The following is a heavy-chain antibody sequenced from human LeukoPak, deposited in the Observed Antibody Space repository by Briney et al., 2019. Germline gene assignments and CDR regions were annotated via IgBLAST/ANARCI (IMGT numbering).Heavy chain of an antibody. J-gene: IGHJ3*02. CDR3: AVDLYSSVWYGAFDM. CDR2: ISWNSGTI. V-gene: IGHV3-9*01. Sequence: GGSLRLSCAASGFTFDADAMHWVRQAPGKGLEWVSGISWNSGTIGYADSVKGRFTISRDNAKNSLYLQMNSLRAEDTALYFCAVDLYSSVWYGAFDMWGQGTMVTVST. CDR1: GFTFDADA. D-gene: IGHD6-19*01.